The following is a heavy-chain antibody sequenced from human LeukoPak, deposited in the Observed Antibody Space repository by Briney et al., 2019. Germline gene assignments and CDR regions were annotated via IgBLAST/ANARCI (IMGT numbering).Heavy chain of an antibody. Sequence: GGSLRLSCAASGFTFSSYSMNWVRQAPGKGLEWVAVISYDGSNKYYADSVKGRFTISRDNSKNTLYLQMNSLRAEDTAVYYCARGRGWLLGDYFDYWGQGTLVTVSS. CDR2: ISYDGSNK. D-gene: IGHD3-9*01. V-gene: IGHV3-30*03. J-gene: IGHJ4*02. CDR1: GFTFSSYS. CDR3: ARGRGWLLGDYFDY.